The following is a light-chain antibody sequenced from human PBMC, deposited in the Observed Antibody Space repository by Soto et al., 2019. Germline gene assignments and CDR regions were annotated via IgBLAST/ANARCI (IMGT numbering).Light chain of an antibody. V-gene: IGLV1-40*01. CDR2: ANN. J-gene: IGLJ2*01. CDR1: SSNVRTGYD. CDR3: QSYDTSLTALV. Sequence: QSVLTQPPSVSGAPGQRVTISCTGSSSNVRTGYDVHWYQHLPGTAPKLLIYANNNRPSGVPDRFSGSKSGTSASLAITGLQAEDEADYYCQSYDTSLTALVFGGGTKVTVL.